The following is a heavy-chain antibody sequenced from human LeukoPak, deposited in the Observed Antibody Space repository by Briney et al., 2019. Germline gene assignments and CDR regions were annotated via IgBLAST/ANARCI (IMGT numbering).Heavy chain of an antibody. CDR2: ISSSSSYI. CDR3: ARDPIVGARYAFDI. J-gene: IGHJ3*02. V-gene: IGHV3-21*01. D-gene: IGHD1-26*01. CDR1: GFTFSSYS. Sequence: GGSLRLSCAASGFTFSSYSMNWVRQAPGKGLEWVSSISSSSSYIYYADSVKGRFTISRDNAKNSLYLQMNSLRAEDTAVYYCARDPIVGARYAFDIWGQGTMVTVSS.